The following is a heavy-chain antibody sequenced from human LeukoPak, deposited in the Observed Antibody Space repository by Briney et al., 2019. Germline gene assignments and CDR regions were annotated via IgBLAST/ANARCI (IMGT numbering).Heavy chain of an antibody. D-gene: IGHD5-24*01. CDR3: ARGIWSATRVDYYLDN. CDR1: GYTFTGYA. J-gene: IGHJ4*02. Sequence: ASVKVSCKASGYTFTGYAIHWVRQAPGQRFEWMGWINAGNGHTKYSQNFQGRVTITRDSSANIVYMDVSSLTSEDTAVYYCARGIWSATRVDYYLDNWGRGTLVTVSS. CDR2: INAGNGHT. V-gene: IGHV1-3*01.